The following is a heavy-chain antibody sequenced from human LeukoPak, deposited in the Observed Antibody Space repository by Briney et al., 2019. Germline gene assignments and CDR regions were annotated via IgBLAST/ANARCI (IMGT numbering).Heavy chain of an antibody. Sequence: GGSLRLSCAASVFIFRSYWMSWVRQAPGKGLEWVANIKQDGSEKYYVDSVKGRFTISRDNAKNSLYLQMNSPRAEDTAVYYCARALDGSGGDWGQGTLVTVSS. CDR1: VFIFRSYW. CDR3: ARALDGSGGD. D-gene: IGHD4-23*01. V-gene: IGHV3-7*01. J-gene: IGHJ4*02. CDR2: IKQDGSEK.